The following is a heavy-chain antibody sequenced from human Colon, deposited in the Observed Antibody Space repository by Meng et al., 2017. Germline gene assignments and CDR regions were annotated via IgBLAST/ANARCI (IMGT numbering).Heavy chain of an antibody. CDR3: ARGEDCSSTSCYGWFDP. CDR1: GGSFSGYY. D-gene: IGHD2-2*01. Sequence: SETLSLTCAVYGGSFSGYYWSWIRQPPGKGLEWIGEINHSGSTNYNPSLKSRVTISVDTSKNQFSLKLSSVTAADTAVYYCARGEDCSSTSCYGWFDPWAQGTLVTFAS. V-gene: IGHV4-34*01. CDR2: INHSGST. J-gene: IGHJ5*02.